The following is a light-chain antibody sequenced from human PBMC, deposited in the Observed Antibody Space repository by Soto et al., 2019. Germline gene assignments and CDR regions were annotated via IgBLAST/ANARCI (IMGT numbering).Light chain of an antibody. CDR1: SSDVGGYDF. CDR2: DVS. CDR3: SSYTSSSTWV. Sequence: QSVLTQPASVSGSPGQSITLSCAGTSSDVGGYDFVSWYQQHPGKVPKLMIYDVSDRPSGVSNRFSGSKSGNTASLTISGLQAEDEADYYCSSYTSSSTWVFGGGTKVTVL. J-gene: IGLJ3*02. V-gene: IGLV2-14*01.